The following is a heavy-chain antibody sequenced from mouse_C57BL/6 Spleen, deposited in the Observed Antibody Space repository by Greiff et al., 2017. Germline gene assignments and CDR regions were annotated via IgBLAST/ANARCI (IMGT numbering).Heavy chain of an antibody. Sequence: DVHLVESGGGLVKPGGSLKLSCAASGFTFSSYAMSWVRQTPEKRLEWVATISDGGSYTYYPDNVQGRFTISRDNAKNNLYLQMSHLKSEDTAMYYCAREKATENWYFEVWGTGTTVTV. V-gene: IGHV5-4*01. CDR1: GFTFSSYA. CDR3: AREKATENWYFEV. CDR2: ISDGGSYT. J-gene: IGHJ1*03. D-gene: IGHD1-1*01.